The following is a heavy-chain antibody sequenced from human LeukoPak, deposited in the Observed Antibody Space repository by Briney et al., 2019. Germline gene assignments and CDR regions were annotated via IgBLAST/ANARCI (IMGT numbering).Heavy chain of an antibody. Sequence: SVKVSCKASGGTFSSYAISWVRQAPGQGLEWMGGIIPIFGTANYAQKFQGRVTITADKSTSTAYMELSSLRSEDTAVYYCARDGGYSYGLSLDPWGQGTLVTVSS. J-gene: IGHJ5*02. D-gene: IGHD5-18*01. CDR3: ARDGGYSYGLSLDP. CDR2: IIPIFGTA. V-gene: IGHV1-69*06. CDR1: GGTFSSYA.